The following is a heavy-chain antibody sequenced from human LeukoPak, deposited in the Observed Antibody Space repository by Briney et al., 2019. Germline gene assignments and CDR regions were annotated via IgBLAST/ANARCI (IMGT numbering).Heavy chain of an antibody. D-gene: IGHD1-26*01. J-gene: IGHJ4*02. CDR1: GYTFTGYY. CDR2: INPNSGGT. CDR3: ARGFPTTGPYYFDY. V-gene: IGHV1-2*02. Sequence: ASVTVSCKASGYTFTGYYMHWVRQAPGQGLEWMGWINPNSGGTNYAQKFQGRVTMTRDTSISTAYMELSRLRSDDTAVYYCARGFPTTGPYYFDYWGQGTLVTVSS.